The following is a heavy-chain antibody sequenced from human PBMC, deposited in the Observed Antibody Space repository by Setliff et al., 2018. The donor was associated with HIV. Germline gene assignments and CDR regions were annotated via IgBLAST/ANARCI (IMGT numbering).Heavy chain of an antibody. D-gene: IGHD5-12*01. CDR2: ISSSSSYL. CDR3: AKDSGEGYNLEDYFDS. CDR1: GFTFSSYG. V-gene: IGHV3-21*01. J-gene: IGHJ4*02. Sequence: GGSLRLSCAASGFTFSSYGMNWVRQAPGKGLEWVSSISSSSSYLYYAESVKGRFTISRDNAKNSLYLQMNSLRAEDTAVYYCAKDSGEGYNLEDYFDSWGQGTLVTVSS.